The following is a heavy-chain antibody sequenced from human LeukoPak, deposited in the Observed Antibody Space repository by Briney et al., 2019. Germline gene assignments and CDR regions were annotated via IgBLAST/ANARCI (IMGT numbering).Heavy chain of an antibody. D-gene: IGHD2-2*01. J-gene: IGHJ6*04. CDR2: FDPEDGET. V-gene: IGHV1-24*01. CDR3: ATDVYCSSTSCMDV. Sequence: ASVKVSCKVSGYTLTELSMHWVRQAPGKGLEWMGGFDPEDGETIYAQEFQGRVTMTEDTSTDTAYMELSSLRSEDTAVYYCATDVYCSSTSCMDVWGKGTTVTVSS. CDR1: GYTLTELS.